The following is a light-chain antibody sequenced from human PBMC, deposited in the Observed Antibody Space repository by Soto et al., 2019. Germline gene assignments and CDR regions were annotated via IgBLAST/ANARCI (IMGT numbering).Light chain of an antibody. CDR1: TIGTKG. V-gene: IGLV3-21*02. CDR3: QVKESPSDHSVV. Sequence: YELTQPPSVSVAPGQTASITCGGDTIGTKGVHWYKQKPGQAPELVIYNGRDRPSGIPERFSGSNSGNTATMTITRVEAGDEADFYCQVKESPSDHSVVFGGGTKLTVL. J-gene: IGLJ3*02. CDR2: NGR.